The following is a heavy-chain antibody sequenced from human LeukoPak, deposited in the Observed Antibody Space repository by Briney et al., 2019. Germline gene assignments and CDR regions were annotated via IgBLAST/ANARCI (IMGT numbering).Heavy chain of an antibody. CDR1: GGSFSGYY. D-gene: IGHD6-19*01. CDR2: INHSGST. CDR3: ARLWIAVAGNAFDI. J-gene: IGHJ3*02. V-gene: IGHV4-34*01. Sequence: PSETLSLTCAVYGGSFSGYYWSWIRQPPGKGLEWIGEINHSGSTNYNPSLKSRVTISVDTSKNQFSLKLSSVTAADTAVYYCARLWIAVAGNAFDIWGQGTMVTVSS.